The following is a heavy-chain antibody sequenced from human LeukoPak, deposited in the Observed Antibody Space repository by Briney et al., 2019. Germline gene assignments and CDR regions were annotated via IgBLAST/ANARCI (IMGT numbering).Heavy chain of an antibody. CDR2: INSDGSTT. Sequence: PGGSLRLSCTASGFVFDDYGMTWVRQVPGKGLVWVSRINSDGSTTRYADSVKGRFTISRDNARDTLYVQINSLRAEDTAVYYCARGNYYNGSGSSPLDYWGQGTLVTVSS. J-gene: IGHJ4*02. D-gene: IGHD3-10*01. CDR1: GFVFDDYG. V-gene: IGHV3-74*01. CDR3: ARGNYYNGSGSSPLDY.